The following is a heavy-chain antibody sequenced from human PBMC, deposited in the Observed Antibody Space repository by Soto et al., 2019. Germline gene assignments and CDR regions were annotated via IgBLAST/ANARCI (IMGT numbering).Heavy chain of an antibody. V-gene: IGHV4-4*07. CDR2: INTDGLS. J-gene: IGHJ6*02. CDR1: GVSITSYY. D-gene: IGHD2-15*01. Sequence: QVQLEESGPGLVRPSETLSLTCSVSGVSITSYYWSWIRQSAGGGLEWMGRINTDGLSTYSPSTKSRLTMSLDPSKNQVALRIISVTAADTAVYFCARVPVAVAATEDYYGLDVWGQGTTVTVSS. CDR3: ARVPVAVAATEDYYGLDV.